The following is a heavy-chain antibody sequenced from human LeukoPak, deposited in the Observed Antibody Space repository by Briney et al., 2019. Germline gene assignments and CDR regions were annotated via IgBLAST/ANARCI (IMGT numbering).Heavy chain of an antibody. CDR2: ISGSGGST. Sequence: GGSLRLSCAASGFTFSSYAMSWVRRAPGKGLEWVSAISGSGGSTYYADSVKGRFTISRDNSKNTLYLQMNSLRAEDTAVYYCAKGPKAVVGASFFDYWGQGTLVTVSS. J-gene: IGHJ4*02. V-gene: IGHV3-23*01. CDR3: AKGPKAVVGASFFDY. D-gene: IGHD1-26*01. CDR1: GFTFSSYA.